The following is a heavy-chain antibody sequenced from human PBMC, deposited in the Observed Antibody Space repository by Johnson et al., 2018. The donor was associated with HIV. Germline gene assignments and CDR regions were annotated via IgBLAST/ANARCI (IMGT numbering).Heavy chain of an antibody. V-gene: IGHV3-15*01. Sequence: VQLVESGGGLVKPGGSLRLSCAASGFSFSNAWMNWVRQAPGKGLEWVGRIKSKTDGGTTDYAVPVKGRFTLSRDDSKNTLFLQMNSLKTEDTALYYCTAHYRNAFDIWGQGTMVTVSS. CDR2: IKSKTDGGTT. CDR3: TAHYRNAFDI. J-gene: IGHJ3*02. CDR1: GFSFSNAW. D-gene: IGHD1-26*01.